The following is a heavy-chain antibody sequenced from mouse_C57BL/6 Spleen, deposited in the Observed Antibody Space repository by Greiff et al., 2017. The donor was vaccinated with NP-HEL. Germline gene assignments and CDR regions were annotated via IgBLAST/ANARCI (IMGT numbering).Heavy chain of an antibody. CDR2: IRNKANNHAT. D-gene: IGHD2-5*01. CDR3: TRHYSNFPRYFDV. Sequence: EVKLQESGGGLVQPGGSMKLSCAASGFTFSDAWMDWVRQSPEKGLEWVAEIRNKANNHATYYAESVKGRFTISRDASKSSVYLQMNSLRAEDTGIYYCTRHYSNFPRYFDVWGTGTTVTVSS. CDR1: GFTFSDAW. J-gene: IGHJ1*03. V-gene: IGHV6-6*01.